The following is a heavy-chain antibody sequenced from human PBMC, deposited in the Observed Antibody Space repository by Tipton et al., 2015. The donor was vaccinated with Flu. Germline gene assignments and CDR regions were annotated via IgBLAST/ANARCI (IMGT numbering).Heavy chain of an antibody. CDR2: IFTTGST. J-gene: IGHJ3*02. CDR1: DGSVSSYF. CDR3: ARERLRNYRLAFDI. V-gene: IGHV4-4*07. D-gene: IGHD1-7*01. Sequence: TLSLTCTVSDGSVSSYFWSWIRQPAGKGLEWIGRIFTTGSTNYNPSLKSRVTMSVDTSKNRFSLKLSSVTAADTALYYCARERLRNYRLAFDIWGQGTMVTVSS.